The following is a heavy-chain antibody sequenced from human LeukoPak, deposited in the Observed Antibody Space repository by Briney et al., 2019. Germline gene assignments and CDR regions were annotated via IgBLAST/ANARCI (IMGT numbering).Heavy chain of an antibody. D-gene: IGHD5-18*01. Sequence: ASVKVSCKASRYTFTGYYMHWVRQAPGQGLEWMGWINPNSGGTNYAQKLQGWVTMTRDTSIRTAYMELSRLRSDDTAVYYCARAKRGYSYGEYYFDYWGQGTLVTVSS. V-gene: IGHV1-2*04. CDR2: INPNSGGT. CDR3: ARAKRGYSYGEYYFDY. CDR1: RYTFTGYY. J-gene: IGHJ4*02.